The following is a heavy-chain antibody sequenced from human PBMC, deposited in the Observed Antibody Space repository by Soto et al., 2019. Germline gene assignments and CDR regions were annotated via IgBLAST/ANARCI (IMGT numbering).Heavy chain of an antibody. J-gene: IGHJ6*02. CDR2: IYYSGST. CDR3: ARDTKEYYYDSSGYYLGYYYYGMDV. CDR1: GGSVSGGNYY. D-gene: IGHD3-22*01. Sequence: QVQLQESGPGLVKPSETLSLTCTVSGGSVSGGNYYWSWIRQPPGKGLEWIGYIYYSGSTNYNPSLMSRVTLSVDTSKNQSSLNLSSVTAADTAVYYCARDTKEYYYDSSGYYLGYYYYGMDVWGQGTTVTVSS. V-gene: IGHV4-61*01.